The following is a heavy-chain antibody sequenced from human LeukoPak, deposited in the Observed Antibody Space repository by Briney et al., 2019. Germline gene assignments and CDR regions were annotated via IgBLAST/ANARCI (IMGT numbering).Heavy chain of an antibody. J-gene: IGHJ4*02. Sequence: ASVKVSCKASGGTFSSYAISWVRQAPGQGLEWMGWISAYNGNTNYAQKLQGRVTMTTDTSTSTAYMELRSLRSDDTAVYYCARDWGIVVVSWGQGTLVTVSS. CDR2: ISAYNGNT. CDR3: ARDWGIVVVS. CDR1: GGTFSSYA. D-gene: IGHD3-22*01. V-gene: IGHV1-18*01.